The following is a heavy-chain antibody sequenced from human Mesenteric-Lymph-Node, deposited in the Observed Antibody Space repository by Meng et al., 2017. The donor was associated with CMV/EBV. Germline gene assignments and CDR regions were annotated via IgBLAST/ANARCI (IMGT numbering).Heavy chain of an antibody. Sequence: GESLKISCAASGFTFSSYSMNWVRQAPGKGLEWVSSISSSSSYIYYADSVKGRFTISRDNAKNSLYLQMNSLRAEDTAVYYCAKDGDVLLWFGELLSGHPEYYYYGMDVWGQGTTVTVSS. J-gene: IGHJ6*02. CDR2: ISSSSSYI. V-gene: IGHV3-21*04. D-gene: IGHD3-10*01. CDR1: GFTFSSYS. CDR3: AKDGDVLLWFGELLSGHPEYYYYGMDV.